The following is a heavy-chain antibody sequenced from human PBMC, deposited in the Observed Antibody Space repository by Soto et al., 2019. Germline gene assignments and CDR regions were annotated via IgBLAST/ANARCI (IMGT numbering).Heavy chain of an antibody. CDR2: INHSGST. CDR1: GGSFSGYY. D-gene: IGHD2-2*01. CDR3: ARGAVVVPAAINTYYYYYMDV. V-gene: IGHV4-34*01. Sequence: PSETLSLTCAVYGGSFSGYYWSWIRQPPGKGLEWIGEINHSGSTNYNPSLKSRVTISVDTSKNQFSLKLSSVTAADTAVYYCARGAVVVPAAINTYYYYYMDVWGKGTTVTVSS. J-gene: IGHJ6*03.